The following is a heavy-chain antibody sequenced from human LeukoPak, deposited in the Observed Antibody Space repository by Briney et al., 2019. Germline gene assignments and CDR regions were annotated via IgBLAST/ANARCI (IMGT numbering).Heavy chain of an antibody. J-gene: IGHJ5*02. CDR3: ARVRWFGEFRDNWFDP. CDR1: GYTFTSYG. CDR2: ISAYNGNT. D-gene: IGHD3-10*01. Sequence: VASVKVSCTASGYTFTSYGISWVRQAPGQGLEWMGWISAYNGNTNYAQKLQGRVTMTTDTSTSTAYMELRSLRADDTPVYYCARVRWFGEFRDNWFDPWGQGTLVTVSS. V-gene: IGHV1-18*01.